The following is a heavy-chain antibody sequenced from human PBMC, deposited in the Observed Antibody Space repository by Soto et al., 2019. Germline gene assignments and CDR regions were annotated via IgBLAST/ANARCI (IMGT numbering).Heavy chain of an antibody. CDR1: GGTFSSYA. Sequence: QVQLVQSGAEVKKPGSSVKVSCKSSGGTFSSYAFSWVRQAPGQGLEWMGGIIPIFGTANYAQKFQGRVTITADESTSTAYMELSSLRFEYTAVYYCARDSLVVVAATPRWFDPWGQGTLVTVSS. CDR2: IIPIFGTA. J-gene: IGHJ5*02. CDR3: ARDSLVVVAATPRWFDP. V-gene: IGHV1-69*01. D-gene: IGHD2-15*01.